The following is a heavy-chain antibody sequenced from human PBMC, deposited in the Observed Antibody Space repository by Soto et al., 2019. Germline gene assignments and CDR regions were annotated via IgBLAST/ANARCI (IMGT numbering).Heavy chain of an antibody. CDR2: IIPISGTA. Sequence: QVQLVQSGAEVKKPGSSVKVSCKASGGTFSSYAISWVRQAPGQGIEWMGGIIPISGTANYAQKFQGRVTITADESTSTAYMELSSLRSEDTAVYYYARSQGSSTSLEIYYYYYYSMDVWGQGTTVTVSS. J-gene: IGHJ6*02. D-gene: IGHD2-2*01. CDR3: ARSQGSSTSLEIYYYYYYSMDV. V-gene: IGHV1-69*01. CDR1: GGTFSSYA.